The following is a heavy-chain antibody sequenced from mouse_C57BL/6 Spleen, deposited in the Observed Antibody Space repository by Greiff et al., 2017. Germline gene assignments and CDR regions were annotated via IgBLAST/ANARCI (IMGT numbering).Heavy chain of an antibody. CDR3: ARNDYDSYWYFDV. CDR1: GYSFTDYN. D-gene: IGHD2-4*01. V-gene: IGHV1-39*01. J-gene: IGHJ1*03. CDR2: INPNYGTT. Sequence: EVKVVESGPELVKPGASVKISCKASGYSFTDYNMNWVKQSNGKSLEWIGLINPNYGTTSYNQKFKGKATLTVDQSSSTAYMQLNSLTSEDSAVYYCARNDYDSYWYFDVWGTGTTVTVSS.